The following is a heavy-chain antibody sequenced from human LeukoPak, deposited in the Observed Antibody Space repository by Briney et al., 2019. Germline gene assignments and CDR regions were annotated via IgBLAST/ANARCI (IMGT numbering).Heavy chain of an antibody. Sequence: GASAKVSCKASGGTFSSYAISWVRQAPGQGLEWMGRIIPILGIANYAQKFQGRVTITADKSTSTAYMELSSLRSEDTAVYYCTTAASRIAATGYYFDYWGQGTLVTVSS. CDR3: TTAASRIAATGYYFDY. D-gene: IGHD6-13*01. V-gene: IGHV1-69*04. J-gene: IGHJ4*02. CDR2: IIPILGIA. CDR1: GGTFSSYA.